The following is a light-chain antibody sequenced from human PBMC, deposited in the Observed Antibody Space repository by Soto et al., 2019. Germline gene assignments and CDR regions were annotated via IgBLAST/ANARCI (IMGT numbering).Light chain of an antibody. CDR1: SSNIGAGYD. Sequence: QPVLTQPPSVSGAPGQRVTISCTGSSSNIGAGYDVNWYQQLPGRAPKLLIYGNANRPSGVPDRFSGSKSGTSASLPITGLQAEDEADYYCLSFDSSLSVVFGGGTKLTVL. V-gene: IGLV1-40*01. J-gene: IGLJ2*01. CDR3: LSFDSSLSVV. CDR2: GNA.